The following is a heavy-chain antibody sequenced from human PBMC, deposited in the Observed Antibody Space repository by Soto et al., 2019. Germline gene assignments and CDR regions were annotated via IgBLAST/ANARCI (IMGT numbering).Heavy chain of an antibody. J-gene: IGHJ6*02. CDR1: GFTFSSYS. D-gene: IGHD3-3*01. CDR3: AREDYDFWSGYYSYYYGMDV. V-gene: IGHV3-48*02. Sequence: GGSLRLSCAASGFTFSSYSMNWVRQAPGKGLEWVSYISSSSSTIYYADSVKGRFTISRDNAKNSLYLQMNSLRDEDTAVYYCAREDYDFWSGYYSYYYGMDVWGQGTTVTVSS. CDR2: ISSSSSTI.